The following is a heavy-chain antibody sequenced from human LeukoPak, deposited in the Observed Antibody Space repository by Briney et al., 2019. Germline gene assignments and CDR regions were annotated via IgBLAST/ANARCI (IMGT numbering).Heavy chain of an antibody. CDR1: GFSVSSDY. Sequence: GGSLRLSCVASGFSVSSDYMTWVRQAPGKELEWVSVLYSGSSTYYADSVKGRFTISRDSSKHTLYLQMNNLRVEDTAVYYCARYHTALNYWGQRTLVTASS. J-gene: IGHJ4*02. CDR2: LYSGSST. D-gene: IGHD5-18*01. V-gene: IGHV3-53*01. CDR3: ARYHTALNY.